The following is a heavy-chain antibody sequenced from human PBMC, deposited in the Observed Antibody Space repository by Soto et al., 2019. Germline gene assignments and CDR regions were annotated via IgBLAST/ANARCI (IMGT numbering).Heavy chain of an antibody. J-gene: IGHJ4*02. V-gene: IGHV1-2*04. CDR2: INPNSGGT. CDR3: ARSGQTTVTTYFDY. D-gene: IGHD4-17*01. CDR1: GYTFTGYY. Sequence: ASVNVSCKASGYTFTGYYMHWMRQAPEQGLEWMGWINPNSGGTNDAQKFQGWVSMTRDHSISTAYMELSRLRSADTAVHYCARSGQTTVTTYFDYCGQGTMVTVSS.